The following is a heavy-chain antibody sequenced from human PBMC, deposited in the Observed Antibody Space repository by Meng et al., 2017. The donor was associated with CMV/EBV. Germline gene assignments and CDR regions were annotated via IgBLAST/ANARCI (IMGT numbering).Heavy chain of an antibody. CDR2: ISWNSGSI. Sequence: GGSLRLSCAASGFTFDDYAMHWVRQAPGKGLEWVSGISWNSGSIGYADSVKGRFTISRDNSKNTLYLQMNSLRAEDTAVYYCARDGANRAFDYWGQGTLVTVSS. CDR3: ARDGANRAFDY. J-gene: IGHJ4*02. V-gene: IGHV3-9*01. CDR1: GFTFDDYA.